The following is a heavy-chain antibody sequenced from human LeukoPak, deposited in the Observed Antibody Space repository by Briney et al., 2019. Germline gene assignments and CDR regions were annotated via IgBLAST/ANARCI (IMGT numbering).Heavy chain of an antibody. V-gene: IGHV3-23*01. CDR3: AKDGYSGYGPVGSFDI. CDR1: GFTFSSYA. Sequence: GGSLRLSCAASGFTFSSYAMSWVRQAPGKGLEWVSGISGSGRGTYYADSGKGRLTISRDNSRNTLYLQKNNLRGGDTAVYYCAKDGYSGYGPVGSFDILGQGTMVTVSS. J-gene: IGHJ3*02. CDR2: ISGSGRGT. D-gene: IGHD5-12*01.